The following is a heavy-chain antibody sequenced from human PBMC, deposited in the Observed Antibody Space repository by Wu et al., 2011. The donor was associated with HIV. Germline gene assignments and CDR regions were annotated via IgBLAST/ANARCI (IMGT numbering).Heavy chain of an antibody. Sequence: QVQLVQSGAELKKPGSSVKVSCKASGGTFRYAINWVRQAPGQGLEWMGGIIPIFGTAKYAQKFQGRVTITTDESTSTAYMDLSSLRSEDTAVYYCARSGGPVPVDTQVYYYYYYMDVWGKGTTVTVSS. CDR3: ARSGGPVPVDTQVYYYYYYMDV. CDR2: IIPIFGTA. CDR1: GGTFRYA. J-gene: IGHJ6*03. D-gene: IGHD2-2*01. V-gene: IGHV1-69*01.